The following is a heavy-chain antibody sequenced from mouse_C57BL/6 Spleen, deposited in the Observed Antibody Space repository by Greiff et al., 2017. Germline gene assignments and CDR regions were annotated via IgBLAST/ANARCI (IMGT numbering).Heavy chain of an antibody. CDR1: GFTFSSYA. CDR2: ISSGGDYI. J-gene: IGHJ3*01. V-gene: IGHV5-9-1*02. CDR3: TREDYGSSYVAWFAY. D-gene: IGHD1-1*01. Sequence: EVMLVESGEGLVKPGGSLKLSCAASGFTFSSYAMSWVRQTPEKRLEWVAYISSGGDYIYYADTVKGRFTISRDNARNTLYLQMSSLKSEDTAMYYCTREDYGSSYVAWFAYWGQGTLVTVSA.